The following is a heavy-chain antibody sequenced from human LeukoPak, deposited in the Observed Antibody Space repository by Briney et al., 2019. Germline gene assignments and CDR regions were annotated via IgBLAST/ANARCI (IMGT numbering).Heavy chain of an antibody. V-gene: IGHV3-23*01. CDR1: GFTFSSYV. D-gene: IGHD6-19*01. CDR2: ISGGGGNT. CDR3: AKDQLYSSGWYSFDY. Sequence: GGSLRLSCAPSGFTFSSYVMNWVRQAPGKGLEWVSGISGGGGNTYYADSVKGRFTIPRDNSKNTLYLQMNSLRAEDTAVYYCAKDQLYSSGWYSFDYWGQGTLVTGSS. J-gene: IGHJ4*02.